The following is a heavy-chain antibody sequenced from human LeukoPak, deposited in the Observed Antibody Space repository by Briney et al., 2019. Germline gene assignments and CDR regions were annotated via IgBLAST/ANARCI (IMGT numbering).Heavy chain of an antibody. CDR3: ARAIRYQLLSDY. J-gene: IGHJ4*02. V-gene: IGHV1-8*02. CDR2: MNPNSANT. D-gene: IGHD2-2*01. Sequence: APVKVSCKTSGYTFSTYDINWLRQAAGQGLYWMGWMNPNSANTGFAQKFQGRATITRDTSTATAYLELGGLTSEDTAVYYCARAIRYQLLSDYWGQGTLVTVSS. CDR1: GYTFSTYD.